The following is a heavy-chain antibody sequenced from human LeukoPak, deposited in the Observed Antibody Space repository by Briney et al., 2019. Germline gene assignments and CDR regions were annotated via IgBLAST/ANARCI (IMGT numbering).Heavy chain of an antibody. V-gene: IGHV3-7*01. CDR2: IKQDGSEK. CDR3: ARVRTGYDSSGYPIDY. Sequence: PGGSLRLSCAASGFTFSSYWMSWVRQAPGKGLEWVANIKQDGSEKYYVDSVKGRFTISRDNSKNTLYLQMNSLRAEDTAVYYCARVRTGYDSSGYPIDYWGQGTLVTVSS. J-gene: IGHJ4*02. D-gene: IGHD3-22*01. CDR1: GFTFSSYW.